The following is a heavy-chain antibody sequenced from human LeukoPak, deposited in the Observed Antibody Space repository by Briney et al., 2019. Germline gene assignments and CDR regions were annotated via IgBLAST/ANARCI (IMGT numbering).Heavy chain of an antibody. CDR2: IRYDGSNK. CDR3: AKDLGPLYGDHVPFDY. CDR1: GFTFSSYG. J-gene: IGHJ4*02. D-gene: IGHD4-17*01. Sequence: PGGSLRLSCAASGFTFSSYGMHWVRQAPGKGLEWVAFIRYDGSNKYYADSVKGRFTISRDNSKNTLYLQMNSLRAEDTAVYYCAKDLGPLYGDHVPFDYWGQGTLVTVSS. V-gene: IGHV3-30*02.